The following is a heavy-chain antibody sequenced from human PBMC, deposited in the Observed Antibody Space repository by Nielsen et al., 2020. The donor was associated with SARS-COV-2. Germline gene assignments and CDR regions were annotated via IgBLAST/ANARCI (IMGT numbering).Heavy chain of an antibody. CDR2: IYYSGST. CDR3: ARLGIVVVPAGKIYYYYGMDV. D-gene: IGHD2-2*03. J-gene: IGHJ6*02. CDR1: GGSISSGGYY. V-gene: IGHV4-31*03. Sequence: SETLSLTCTVSGGSISSGGYYWSWIRQHPGKGLEWIGYIYYSGSTYYNPSLKSRVTISVDTSKNQFSLKLSSVTAADTAVYYCARLGIVVVPAGKIYYYYGMDVWGQGTTVTVSS.